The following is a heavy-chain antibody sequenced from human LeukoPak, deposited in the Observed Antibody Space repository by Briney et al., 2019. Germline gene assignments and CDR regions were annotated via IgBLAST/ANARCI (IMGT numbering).Heavy chain of an antibody. CDR3: GGSYSSSWPEIDY. D-gene: IGHD6-13*01. CDR1: GFTVSSYY. CDR2: ISSGGNT. Sequence: PGGSLRLSCAASGFTVSSYYMSWVRQAPGKGLEWVSVISSGGNTYYADSVKGRFTISRDNSKNTLYLQMNSLRAEDTAVYYCGGSYSSSWPEIDYWGQGTLVTVSS. V-gene: IGHV3-66*01. J-gene: IGHJ4*02.